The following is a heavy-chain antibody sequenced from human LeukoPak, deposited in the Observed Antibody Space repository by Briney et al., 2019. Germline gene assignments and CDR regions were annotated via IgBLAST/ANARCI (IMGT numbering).Heavy chain of an antibody. V-gene: IGHV1-46*01. CDR3: AREGYCSSTSCYWFDP. CDR1: GYTFTSYY. Sequence: ASVKVSCKASGYTFTSYYMHWVRQAPGQGLEWMGIITPSGGSTSYAQKFQGRVTMTRDTSTSTVYMEPSSLRSEDTAVYYCAREGYCSSTSCYWFDPWGQGTLVTVSS. D-gene: IGHD2-2*01. CDR2: ITPSGGST. J-gene: IGHJ5*02.